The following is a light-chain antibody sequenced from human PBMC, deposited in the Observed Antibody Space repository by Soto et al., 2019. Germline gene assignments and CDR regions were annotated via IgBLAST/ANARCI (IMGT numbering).Light chain of an antibody. Sequence: QTVVTQEPSLTVSPGGTVTLTCASSTGAVTSGNYPNWFQQKPGQAPRALIYNTNNRHSWTPVRFSGSLLGGNAALTLSGVQPEDEAEYHCLLFAGGAGVFGGGTKLTVL. CDR1: TGAVTSGNY. CDR3: LLFAGGAGV. V-gene: IGLV7-43*01. CDR2: NTN. J-gene: IGLJ3*02.